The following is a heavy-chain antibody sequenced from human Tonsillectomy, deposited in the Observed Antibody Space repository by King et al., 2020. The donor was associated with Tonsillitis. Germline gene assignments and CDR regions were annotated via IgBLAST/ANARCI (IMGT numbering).Heavy chain of an antibody. CDR3: ARLKGGIET. CDR2: IYYTGST. CDR1: GGSISSSTYY. D-gene: IGHD1-26*01. Sequence: LQLQESGPGLVKPSETLSLTCTVSGGSISSSTYYWGWIRQPPGKGLEWIGSIYYTGSTYYNPSLKSRVSISVDTSKNQFSLKRSSVTAADTAVYYCARLKGGIETWGQGTLVTVSS. V-gene: IGHV4-39*07. J-gene: IGHJ4*02.